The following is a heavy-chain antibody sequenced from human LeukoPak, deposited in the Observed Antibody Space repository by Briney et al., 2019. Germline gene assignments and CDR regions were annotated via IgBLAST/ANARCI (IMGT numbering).Heavy chain of an antibody. D-gene: IGHD5-12*01. V-gene: IGHV4-4*07. CDR1: GGSISSYY. CDR3: ARDRGYSGYDYHYYYYMDV. CDR2: IYTSGST. Sequence: SETLSLTCTVSGGSISSYYWSWIRQPAGKGLEWIGRIYTSGSTNYNPSLKSRVTMSVDTSKIQFSLKLSFVTAADTAVYYCARDRGYSGYDYHYYYYMDVWGKGTPVTVSS. J-gene: IGHJ6*03.